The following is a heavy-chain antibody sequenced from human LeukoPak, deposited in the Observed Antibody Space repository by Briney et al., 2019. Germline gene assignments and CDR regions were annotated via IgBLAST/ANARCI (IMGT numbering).Heavy chain of an antibody. D-gene: IGHD2-8*02. CDR1: GFTFSNYW. CDR2: IKCVEIEK. J-gene: IGHJ4*02. CDR3: ARARYCTAGACYFDY. V-gene: IGHV3-7*03. Sequence: GGSLRLSCAAAGFTFSNYWMTWVRQAPGRGLEWVANIKCVEIEKYYGDSVKGRFTTSRDYAKSSLSLQMNSLTVEETAVYYCARARYCTAGACYFDYWGQGTLVTVSS.